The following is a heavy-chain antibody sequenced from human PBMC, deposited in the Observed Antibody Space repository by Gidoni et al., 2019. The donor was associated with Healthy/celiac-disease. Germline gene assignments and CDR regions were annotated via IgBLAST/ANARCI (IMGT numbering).Heavy chain of an antibody. CDR2: MSWNSGSI. J-gene: IGHJ4*02. V-gene: IGHV3-9*01. Sequence: EVQLVESGGGLVQLGRSLRLSCPASGFTFDDYAMHGVRQAPGKGLEWVSGMSWNSGSIGYADSVKGRFTISRDNAKNSLYLQMNSLRAEDTALYYCAKVDAIGRWGQGTLVTVSS. CDR3: AKVDAIGR. CDR1: GFTFDDYA. D-gene: IGHD2-2*01.